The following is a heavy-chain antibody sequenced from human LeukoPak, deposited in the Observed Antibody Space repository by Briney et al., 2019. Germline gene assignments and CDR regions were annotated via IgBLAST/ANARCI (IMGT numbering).Heavy chain of an antibody. CDR3: ARGRGSSGSYYYYYMDV. Sequence: ASVKVSCTASGYTFTSYDINWVRQATVQGLEWMGWMNPNSGNTGYAQKFQGRVTITRNNSMSTAYMELRSVRSEDTAGYYCARGRGSSGSYYYYYMDVWGKGTTVTVSS. J-gene: IGHJ6*03. D-gene: IGHD3-10*01. CDR1: GYTFTSYD. V-gene: IGHV1-8*02. CDR2: MNPNSGNT.